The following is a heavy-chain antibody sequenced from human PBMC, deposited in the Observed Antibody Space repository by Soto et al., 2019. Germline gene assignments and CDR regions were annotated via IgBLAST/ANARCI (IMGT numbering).Heavy chain of an antibody. CDR2: IFSNDEK. V-gene: IGHV2-26*01. Sequence: XGPKVLCPPETLSVTCTVSLFSLISARMGVSWIRQPPGEALEWLAHIFSNDEKSYSTSLKSRLTISKDTSKSQVVLTMTNMDPVDTATYYCARIRKQWPDYYYYGMDVWGQGTTVTVS. CDR1: LFSLISARMG. J-gene: IGHJ6*02. D-gene: IGHD6-19*01. CDR3: ARIRKQWPDYYYYGMDV.